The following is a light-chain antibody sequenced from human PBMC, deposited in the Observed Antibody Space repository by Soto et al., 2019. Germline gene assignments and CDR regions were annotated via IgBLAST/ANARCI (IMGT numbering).Light chain of an antibody. V-gene: IGLV2-8*01. CDR2: EVA. CDR3: SSYAGIYFYVL. CDR1: TSDVGGYDS. J-gene: IGLJ2*01. Sequence: QSALTQPPSASGSPGQSVTISCTGTTSDVGGYDSVSWYQQHPGKAPKLIIYEVAKRPSGVPDRFSGSKSGNTASLTVSGLQAEDEADYYCSSYAGIYFYVLFGGGTKVTVL.